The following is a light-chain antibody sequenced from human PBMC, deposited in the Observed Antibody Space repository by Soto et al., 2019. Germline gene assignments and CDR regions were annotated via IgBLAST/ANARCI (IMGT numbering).Light chain of an antibody. J-gene: IGKJ3*01. CDR3: QQYLGSPFT. V-gene: IGKV3-20*01. CDR1: QSVSNNY. Sequence: EIVLTQSPGTLSLSPGERATLSCRASQSVSNNYLAWYQQKPGQAPRLLIYIASSRATGIPDRFRGIGSWTDFTLTISSLEPEDFAVYYCQQYLGSPFTFGPGTKVDVK. CDR2: IAS.